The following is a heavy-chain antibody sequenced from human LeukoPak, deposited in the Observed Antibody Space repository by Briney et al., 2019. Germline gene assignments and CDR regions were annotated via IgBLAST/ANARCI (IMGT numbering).Heavy chain of an antibody. CDR2: ISPTTGGT. CDR3: ARDYYDSSGYYKAFDI. J-gene: IGHJ3*02. D-gene: IGHD3-22*01. CDR1: GYTFTGSY. Sequence: ASVKVSCKASGYTFTGSYMHWVRQAPGQGLEWVGWISPTTGGTNYAQNFQGRVTMTRDTSISTAYMELSRLRSDDTAVYYCARDYYDSSGYYKAFDIWGQGTMVTVSS. V-gene: IGHV1-2*02.